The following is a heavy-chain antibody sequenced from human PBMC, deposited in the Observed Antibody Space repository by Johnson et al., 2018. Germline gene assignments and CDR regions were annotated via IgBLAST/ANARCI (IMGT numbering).Heavy chain of an antibody. V-gene: IGHV3-21*01. J-gene: IGHJ1*01. CDR1: GFTFSSYS. CDR2: ISSSSSYI. Sequence: EVQLVETGGGLVQPRGTLRLACEASGFTFSSYSMNWVRQAPGKGLEWVSSISSSSSYIYYAASVKGRFTISRDNAKNSLYLQMNSLRAEDTAVYYCARSQAVQHWGQGTLVTVSS. CDR3: ARSQAVQH.